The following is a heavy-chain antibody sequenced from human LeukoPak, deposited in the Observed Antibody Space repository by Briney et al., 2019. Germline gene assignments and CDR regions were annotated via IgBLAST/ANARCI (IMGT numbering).Heavy chain of an antibody. V-gene: IGHV1-2*02. CDR1: GFTFTDEY. CDR3: ARDPKSQLLLDY. J-gene: IGHJ4*02. CDR2: INPYSGAI. D-gene: IGHD2-2*01. Sequence: ASVKVSCKSSGFTFTDEYIHWVRQAPGQGLEWMGWINPYSGAINYAQKFQGRVTLTRDTSISKAYMELSRLTSGDTAVYYCARDPKSQLLLDYWGQGTLVTVSS.